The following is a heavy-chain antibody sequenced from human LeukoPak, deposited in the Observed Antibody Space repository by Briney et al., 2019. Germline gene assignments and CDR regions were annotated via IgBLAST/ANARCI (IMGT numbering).Heavy chain of an antibody. D-gene: IGHD4-17*01. CDR1: GGSFSGYY. CDR3: ARYLTTIDY. Sequence: SETLSLTCAVYGGSFSGYYWSWIRQPPGKGLEWIGEINHSGSTNYNPSFKSRVTISVDTSKNQFSLKLSSVTAADTAVYYCARYLTTIDYWGQGTLVTVSS. CDR2: INHSGST. V-gene: IGHV4-34*01. J-gene: IGHJ4*02.